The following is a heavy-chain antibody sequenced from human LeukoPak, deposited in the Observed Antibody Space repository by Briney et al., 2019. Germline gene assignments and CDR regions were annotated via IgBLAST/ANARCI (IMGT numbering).Heavy chain of an antibody. CDR1: GFTVSNKY. D-gene: IGHD1-26*01. CDR3: AKDSHSGYFDY. Sequence: PGGSLRLSCAASGFTVSNKYMTWVRQAPGEGLEWVSGMGGYDGSTYYADSLKGRFTISKDTSKNTLYLQMNSLTAGDTAVYYCAKDSHSGYFDYWGQGALVTVSS. V-gene: IGHV3-23*01. J-gene: IGHJ4*02. CDR2: MGGYDGST.